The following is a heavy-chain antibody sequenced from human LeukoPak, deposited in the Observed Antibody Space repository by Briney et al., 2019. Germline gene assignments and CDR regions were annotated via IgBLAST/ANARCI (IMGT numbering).Heavy chain of an antibody. CDR3: ARRYYDILTGYYEIYYFDY. Sequence: SETLSLTCTVSGGSISSSSYYWGWIRQPRGKGLEWIGSIYYSGSTYYNPSLKSRVTISVDTSKNQFSLKLSSVTAADTAVYYCARRYYDILTGYYEIYYFDYWGQGTLVTVSS. D-gene: IGHD3-9*01. CDR2: IYYSGST. CDR1: GGSISSSSYY. J-gene: IGHJ4*02. V-gene: IGHV4-39*01.